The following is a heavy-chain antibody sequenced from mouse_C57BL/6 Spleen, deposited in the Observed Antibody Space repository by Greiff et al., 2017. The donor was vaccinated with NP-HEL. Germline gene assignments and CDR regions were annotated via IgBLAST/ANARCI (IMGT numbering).Heavy chain of an antibody. V-gene: IGHV1-81*01. CDR3: ARSYGMSPYYAMDD. CDR2: IYPRSGNT. J-gene: IGHJ4*01. Sequence: VQLQQSGAELARPGASVKLSCKASGYTFTSYGISWVKQRPGQGLEWIGEIYPRSGNTYYNEKFTGKATLTADKSSSTAYMELRSLTSEDSAVYFCARSYGMSPYYAMDDWGQVTSVTVSS. CDR1: GYTFTSYG. D-gene: IGHD1-1*01.